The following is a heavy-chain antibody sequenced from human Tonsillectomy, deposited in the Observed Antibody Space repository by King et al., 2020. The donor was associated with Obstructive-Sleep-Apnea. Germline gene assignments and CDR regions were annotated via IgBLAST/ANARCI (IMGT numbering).Heavy chain of an antibody. J-gene: IGHJ6*02. Sequence: QLVQSGAEVKKPGASVKVSCKASGYTLTSYDIHWVRQATGQGLEWMGWANPNSGNTAYAQRFQDRVTMTWNTSISTAYMELSGLRSEDTAVYYCARYHVNGWTYYSGLDIWGQGTTATVSS. D-gene: IGHD6-19*01. V-gene: IGHV1-8*01. CDR3: ARYHVNGWTYYSGLDI. CDR1: GYTLTSYD. CDR2: ANPNSGNT.